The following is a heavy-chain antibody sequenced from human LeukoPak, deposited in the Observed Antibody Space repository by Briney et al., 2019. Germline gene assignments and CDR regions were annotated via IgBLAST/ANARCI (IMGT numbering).Heavy chain of an antibody. Sequence: ASVKVSCKASGYTFTGYYMHWVRQAPGQGLEWIGWINPNSGGTNYAQKFQGRVTMTRDTSINTAYTELSRLRSDDTAVYYCARARRYYDISVYYYVLALGYWGQGTLVTVSS. CDR1: GYTFTGYY. CDR3: ARARRYYDISVYYYVLALGY. CDR2: INPNSGGT. V-gene: IGHV1-2*02. J-gene: IGHJ4*02. D-gene: IGHD3-22*01.